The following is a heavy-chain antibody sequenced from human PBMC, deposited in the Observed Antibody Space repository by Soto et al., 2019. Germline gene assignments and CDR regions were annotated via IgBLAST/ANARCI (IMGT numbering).Heavy chain of an antibody. J-gene: IGHJ4*02. CDR3: ATTPRFLESFPGPG. CDR1: GFTFRNYE. D-gene: IGHD3-3*01. V-gene: IGHV3-48*03. Sequence: VQLVESGGGLVQPGGSLRLSCAASGFTFRNYEMNWVRQAPGKGLEWLSYISSSGGATFYADSVKGRSIISRDNANNSLFFQMYRLRGEDTGIYYCATTPRFLESFPGPGWGQGTLVTVSS. CDR2: ISSSGGAT.